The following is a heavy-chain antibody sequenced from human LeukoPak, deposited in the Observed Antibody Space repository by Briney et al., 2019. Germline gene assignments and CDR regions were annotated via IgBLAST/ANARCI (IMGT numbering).Heavy chain of an antibody. CDR3: ARLRFLEWLFYYGMDV. Sequence: SVKVSCKASGGTFISYAISWVRQAPGQGLEWMGRIIPILGIANYAQKFQGRVTITADKSTSTAYMELSSLRSEDTAVYYCARLRFLEWLFYYGMDVWGQGTTVTVSS. CDR2: IIPILGIA. D-gene: IGHD3-3*01. J-gene: IGHJ6*02. V-gene: IGHV1-69*04. CDR1: GGTFISYA.